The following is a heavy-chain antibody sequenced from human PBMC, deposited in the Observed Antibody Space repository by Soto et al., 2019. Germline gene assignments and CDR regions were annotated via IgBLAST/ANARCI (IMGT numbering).Heavy chain of an antibody. CDR2: IYPSDSDT. V-gene: IGHV5-51*01. CDR3: ARGGVSTRTFDY. CDR1: GYNFAGYW. D-gene: IGHD1-1*01. J-gene: IGHJ4*02. Sequence: PVESLKISCKGSGYNFAGYWIAWARQMPVKGLELIGIIYPSDSDTRYRPSFQGQVTISADKSISSAYLQWSSLRASDTAMYYCARGGVSTRTFDYWGQGTPVTVSS.